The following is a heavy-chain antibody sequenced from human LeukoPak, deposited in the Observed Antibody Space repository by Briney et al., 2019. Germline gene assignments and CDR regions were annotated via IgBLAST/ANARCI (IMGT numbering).Heavy chain of an antibody. Sequence: SETLSLTCTVSGGSISSYYWSWIRQPPGKGLEWIGYIYYSGSTNYNPSLKSRVTISVDTSKNQFSLKLRSVTAADTAVYYCARVTGYVIEDYFDYWGQGTLVTVSS. CDR3: ARVTGYVIEDYFDY. CDR2: IYYSGST. CDR1: GGSISSYY. J-gene: IGHJ4*02. D-gene: IGHD3-22*01. V-gene: IGHV4-59*01.